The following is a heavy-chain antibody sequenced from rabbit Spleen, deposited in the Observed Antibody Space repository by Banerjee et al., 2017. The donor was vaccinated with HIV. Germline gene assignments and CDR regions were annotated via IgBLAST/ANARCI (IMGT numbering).Heavy chain of an antibody. CDR1: GFSFNSGYD. J-gene: IGHJ4*01. D-gene: IGHD1-1*01. CDR3: ARVDSGDSTYFNL. V-gene: IGHV1S45*01. CDR2: IYAGSSGNT. Sequence: QEQLVESGGGLVQPEGSLTLTCTASGFSFNSGYDMCWVRQAPGKGLEWIACIYAGSSGNTYSAIWAKGRFTITRSTSLNTVTLQLNSLTAADTATYFCARVDSGDSTYFNLWGPGTLVTVS.